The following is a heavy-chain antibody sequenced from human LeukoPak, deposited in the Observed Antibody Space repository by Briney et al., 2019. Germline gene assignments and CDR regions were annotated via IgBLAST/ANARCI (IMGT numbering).Heavy chain of an antibody. CDR2: TYYRSKWYN. V-gene: IGHV6-1*01. CDR1: GDSVSSNSAA. J-gene: IGHJ1*01. Sequence: SQTLSLTCAISGDSVSSNSAAWNWIRQSPSRGLEWLGRTYYRSKWYNEYAISVKSRITINPDTSKNQFSLQLNSVTPEDTAAYYCPSTYGGHFQHWGQGTLVTVSS. CDR3: PSTYGGHFQH. D-gene: IGHD4-23*01.